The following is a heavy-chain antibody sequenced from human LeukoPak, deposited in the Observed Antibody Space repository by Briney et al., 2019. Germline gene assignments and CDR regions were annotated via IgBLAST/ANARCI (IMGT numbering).Heavy chain of an antibody. J-gene: IGHJ5*02. CDR2: IHHSGST. D-gene: IGHD2-2*01. V-gene: IGHV4-38-2*02. CDR3: ATGGEYQLLSGSFDP. Sequence: SETLSLTCTVSYYSICSGYYWGWIRQPPGKGLEWIGSIHHSGSTYYTPSLKSRVTISVDTSKNQFSLKLSSVTAADTAVYYCATGGEYQLLSGSFDPWGQGTLVTVSS. CDR1: YYSICSGYY.